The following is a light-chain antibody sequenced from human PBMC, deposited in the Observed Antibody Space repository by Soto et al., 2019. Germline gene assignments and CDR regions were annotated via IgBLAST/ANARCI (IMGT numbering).Light chain of an antibody. CDR3: SSFASSHTWV. V-gene: IGLV2-8*01. Sequence: QSALTQPPSASGSPGQSVTISCTGTSSDVGAYNYVSWYQQHAGKAPKLVIYEVTKRPSGVPDRFSGSKSANTASLTVSGLQAEDEADDYCSSFASSHTWVFGGGTKLTVL. J-gene: IGLJ3*02. CDR1: SSDVGAYNY. CDR2: EVT.